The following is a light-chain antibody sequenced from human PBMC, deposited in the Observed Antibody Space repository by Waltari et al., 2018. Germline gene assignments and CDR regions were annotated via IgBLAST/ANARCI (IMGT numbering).Light chain of an antibody. J-gene: IGLJ2*01. CDR1: SSNIGVEN. V-gene: IGLV1-44*01. CDR2: SSI. Sequence: QSVLTQPPSASGTPGQRVTIFCSGSSSNIGVENVNWFQQFPGTAPKLLIYSSIQRPAGGPDRFAGSKSGTSASLAINGLQSDDEADYYCAAWDRSLRIVVFGGGTKLTVL. CDR3: AAWDRSLRIVV.